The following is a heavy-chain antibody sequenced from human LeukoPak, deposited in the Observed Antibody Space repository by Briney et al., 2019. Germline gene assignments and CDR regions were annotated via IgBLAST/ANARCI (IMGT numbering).Heavy chain of an antibody. Sequence: GASVKVSCKASGYIFSTYGISWVRQAPGQGLEWMGCISGYNGNTNYAQKLQGRVTMTTDTSTSTAYMELRSLRSDDTAVYYCARRRSEEFDFDCWGLGNLVTVSS. D-gene: IGHD6-19*01. CDR3: ARRRSEEFDFDC. V-gene: IGHV1-18*01. CDR1: GYIFSTYG. CDR2: ISGYNGNT. J-gene: IGHJ4*02.